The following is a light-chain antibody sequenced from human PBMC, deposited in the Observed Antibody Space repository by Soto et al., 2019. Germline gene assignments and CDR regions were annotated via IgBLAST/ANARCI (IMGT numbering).Light chain of an antibody. CDR2: GIS. CDR1: QTVDRNY. Sequence: DIVLSQSPGILSLSAGEGATLSCRASQTVDRNYFAWYQQKPGQAPRLLIYGISSRATGIPDRFRGSGSGTDFTLTISRLEPEDFAVYYCQQYGSSPRTFGQGTKVDI. V-gene: IGKV3-20*01. CDR3: QQYGSSPRT. J-gene: IGKJ1*01.